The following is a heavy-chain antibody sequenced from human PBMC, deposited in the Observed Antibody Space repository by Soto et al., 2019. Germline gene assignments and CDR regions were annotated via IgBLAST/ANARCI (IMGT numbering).Heavy chain of an antibody. J-gene: IGHJ4*02. V-gene: IGHV3-30*18. CDR2: ISYDGSNK. CDR1: GFTFSNYD. D-gene: IGHD6-19*01. Sequence: GGSLRLSCAASGFTFSNYDLHWARQAPGKGLEWVAVISYDGSNKYYADSVKGRFTISRDNSKNTLYLQMNSLRAEDTAVYYCAKRAVAGTVLSYYFDYWGQGTLVTVS. CDR3: AKRAVAGTVLSYYFDY.